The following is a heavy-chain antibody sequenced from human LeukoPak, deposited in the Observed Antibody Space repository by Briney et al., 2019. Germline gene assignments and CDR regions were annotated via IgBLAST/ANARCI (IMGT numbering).Heavy chain of an antibody. CDR2: ISSSSSYI. CDR3: ASPKGGYSYGLQYYFDY. CDR1: GFTFSSHS. J-gene: IGHJ4*02. D-gene: IGHD5-18*01. Sequence: GGSLRLSCAASGFTFSSHSMNWVRQAPGKGLEWVSSISSSSSYIYYADSVKGRFTISRDNAKNSLYLQMNSLRAEDTAVYYCASPKGGYSYGLQYYFDYWGQGTLVTVSS. V-gene: IGHV3-21*01.